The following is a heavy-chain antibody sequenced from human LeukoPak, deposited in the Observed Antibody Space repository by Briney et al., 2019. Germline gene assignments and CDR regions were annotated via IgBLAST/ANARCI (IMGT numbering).Heavy chain of an antibody. CDR2: ISGSGGST. CDR1: GFTFSSYA. V-gene: IGHV3-23*01. Sequence: GGSLRLSCAATGFTFSSYAMSWVRQAPGKGLEWVSAISGSGGSTYYADSVKGRFTISRDNSKNTLYLQMNSLRAEDTAVYYCAKDLDFWNGNYFDYWGQGTLVTVSS. D-gene: IGHD3-3*01. CDR3: AKDLDFWNGNYFDY. J-gene: IGHJ4*02.